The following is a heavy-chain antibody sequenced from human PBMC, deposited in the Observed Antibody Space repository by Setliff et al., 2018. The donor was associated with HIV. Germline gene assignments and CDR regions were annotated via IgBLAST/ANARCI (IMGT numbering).Heavy chain of an antibody. V-gene: IGHV1-69*05. J-gene: IGHJ4*02. Sequence: SVKVSCQASGGTFSSYAISWVRQAPGKGLEWMGGIIPIFGTANYAQKFQGRVTITTDESTSTAYMELSSLRSEDTAVYYCARGNYYDSSGYRYFDYWGQGTLVTVSS. CDR3: ARGNYYDSSGYRYFDY. CDR2: IIPIFGTA. D-gene: IGHD3-22*01. CDR1: GGTFSSYA.